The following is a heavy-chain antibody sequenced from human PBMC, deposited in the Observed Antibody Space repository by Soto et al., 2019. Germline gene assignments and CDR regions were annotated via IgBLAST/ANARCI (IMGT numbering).Heavy chain of an antibody. Sequence: EVQLVESGGGLVKPGGSLRLSCAASGFTFTSYNMNWVRQAPGKGLEWVSSISSTTNYIYYGDSMKGRFTITRDNAKNSLNLARNSPRAEDTAMYYWARESAALTSIFDYWGQGTLVTVSS. CDR3: ARESAALTSIFDY. CDR2: ISSTTNYI. CDR1: GFTFTSYN. D-gene: IGHD6-25*01. V-gene: IGHV3-21*06. J-gene: IGHJ4*02.